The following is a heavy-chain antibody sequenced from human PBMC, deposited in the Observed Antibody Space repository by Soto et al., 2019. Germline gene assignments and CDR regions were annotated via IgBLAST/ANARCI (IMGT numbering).Heavy chain of an antibody. J-gene: IGHJ6*02. CDR2: IYPGDSDT. D-gene: IGHD6-13*01. Sequence: PGESLNISCKGSGYSFTSYWIGWVRQMPGKGLEWMGIIYPGDSDTRYSPSFQGQVTISADTSITTAYLQWTSLKASDTAMYYCARRVGSSSSYYYGMDVWGQGTTVTVSS. CDR1: GYSFTSYW. CDR3: ARRVGSSSSYYYGMDV. V-gene: IGHV5-51*01.